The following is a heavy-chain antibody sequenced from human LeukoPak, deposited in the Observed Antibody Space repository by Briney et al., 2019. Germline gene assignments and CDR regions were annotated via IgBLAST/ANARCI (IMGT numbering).Heavy chain of an antibody. Sequence: GESLRISCKGSGYSFTSYWISWVRQMPGKGLEWRGRIDPSDAYTNYSPSSQGHVTISADKSISTAYLQWSSLKASDTAMYYCARQRLEELGYYYGMDVWGKGTTVTVSS. V-gene: IGHV5-10-1*01. J-gene: IGHJ6*04. D-gene: IGHD6-25*01. CDR3: ARQRLEELGYYYGMDV. CDR1: GYSFTSYW. CDR2: IDPSDAYT.